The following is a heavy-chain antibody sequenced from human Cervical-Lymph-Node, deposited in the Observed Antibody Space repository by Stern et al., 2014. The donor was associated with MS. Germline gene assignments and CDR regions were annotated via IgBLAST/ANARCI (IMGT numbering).Heavy chain of an antibody. J-gene: IGHJ4*02. CDR1: GFTVSNNY. CDR3: AANTAFIRDWDH. CDR2: IYSGGNT. Sequence: EVQLVESGGGLVQPGGSLRLSCAVSGFTVSNNYMSWVRQAPGKGLEWVSIIYSGGNTYYADSVKDRFTISRDNSKNTLYLQMNSLRAEDTAVYYCAANTAFIRDWDHWGQGTLVSVSS. D-gene: IGHD5-18*01. V-gene: IGHV3-66*01.